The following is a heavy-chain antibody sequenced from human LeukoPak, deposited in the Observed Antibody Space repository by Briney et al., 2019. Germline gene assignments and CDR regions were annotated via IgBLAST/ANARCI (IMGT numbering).Heavy chain of an antibody. J-gene: IGHJ4*01. D-gene: IGHD3-9*01. CDR1: GGSISTYY. Sequence: PSETLSLTCTVCGGSISTYYWSWIRQPPGKGLEWIGSIHYSGSTTYNPSLKSRVTISVDTSKNQFSLKLSSVTAADTAVYYCARRLAGSSTGFYYWGHGTLVTVSS. V-gene: IGHV4-59*08. CDR2: IHYSGST. CDR3: ARRLAGSSTGFYY.